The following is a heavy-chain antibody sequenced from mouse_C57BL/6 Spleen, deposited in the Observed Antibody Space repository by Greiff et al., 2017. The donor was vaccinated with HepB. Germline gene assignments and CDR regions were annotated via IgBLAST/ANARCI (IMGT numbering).Heavy chain of an antibody. Sequence: VKLQQPGAELVKPGASVKLSCKASGYTFTSYWMHWVKQRPGQGLEWIGMIHPNSGSTNYNEKFKSKATLTVDKSPSTAYMQLSSLTSEDSAVYYCARTAQALDYWGQGTTLTVSS. CDR3: ARTAQALDY. D-gene: IGHD3-2*02. V-gene: IGHV1-64*01. J-gene: IGHJ2*01. CDR1: GYTFTSYW. CDR2: IHPNSGST.